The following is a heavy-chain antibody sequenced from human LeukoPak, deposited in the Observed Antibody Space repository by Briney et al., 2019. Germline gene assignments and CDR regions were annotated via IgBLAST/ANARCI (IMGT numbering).Heavy chain of an antibody. CDR3: ARAVDFWSGYPQPNWFDP. CDR2: ISDSGGST. J-gene: IGHJ5*02. CDR1: GFTFSSCA. V-gene: IGHV3-23*01. D-gene: IGHD3-3*01. Sequence: PGGSLRLSCAASGFTFSSCAMSWVRQAPGKGLEWVSAISDSGGSTYNADSVKGRFTISRDNSENTLYLQMNSLRAEDTAAYYCARAVDFWSGYPQPNWFDPWGQGTLVTVSS.